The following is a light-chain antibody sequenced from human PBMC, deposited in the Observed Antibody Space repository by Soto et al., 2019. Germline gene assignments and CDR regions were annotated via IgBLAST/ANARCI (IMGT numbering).Light chain of an antibody. V-gene: IGKV1-5*03. CDR3: QQYNSHPLT. Sequence: DIQMTQSPSTLSASVGDRVTITCRASQSISSWLAWYQQKPGKAPKLLISKASNLESGVPSRFSGSGSGTEFTLTISSLQPDDFATYDCQQYNSHPLTFGGGTKVEIK. CDR1: QSISSW. CDR2: KAS. J-gene: IGKJ4*01.